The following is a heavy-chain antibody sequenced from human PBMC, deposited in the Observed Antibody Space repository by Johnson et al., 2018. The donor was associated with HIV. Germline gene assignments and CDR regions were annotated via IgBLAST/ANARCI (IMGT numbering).Heavy chain of an antibody. CDR2: ISYDGSNK. J-gene: IGHJ3*02. CDR1: GFTFSSYG. Sequence: VQLVESGGGLVQPGGSLRLSCAASGFTFSSYGMHWVRQAPGEGLEWVAVISYDGSNKYYADSVKGRFTISRDNAKNSLYLQMNSLRAEDTAVYYCAGRRAFDIWGQGTMVTVSS. CDR3: AGRRAFDI. V-gene: IGHV3-30*19.